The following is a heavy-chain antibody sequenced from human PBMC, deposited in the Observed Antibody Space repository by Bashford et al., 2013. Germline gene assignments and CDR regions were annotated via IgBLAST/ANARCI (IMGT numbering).Heavy chain of an antibody. V-gene: IGHV4-34*01. CDR2: INHSGST. CDR3: ASRYNWNSQEGYWFDP. J-gene: IGHJ5*02. CDR1: GGSFSGYY. D-gene: IGHD1-7*01. Sequence: SETLSLTCAVYGGSFSGYYWSWIRQPPGKGLEWIGEINHSGSTNYNPSLKSRVTISVDTSKNQFSLKLSSVTAADTAVYYCASRYNWNSQEGYWFDPWGQGTLVTVSS.